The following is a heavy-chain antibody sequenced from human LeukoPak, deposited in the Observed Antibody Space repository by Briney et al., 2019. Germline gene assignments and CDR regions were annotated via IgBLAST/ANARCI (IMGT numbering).Heavy chain of an antibody. Sequence: GGSLRLSCAASGFTFSNYMIHWVRQAPGKGLVWVSRIKSDGITITYADSVKGRFTISRDNAKNTLYLQMNSLRAEDTAVYYCLRDLNWSLDQWGQGTLVTVSS. CDR1: GFTFSNYM. V-gene: IGHV3-74*01. CDR3: LRDLNWSLDQ. J-gene: IGHJ4*02. CDR2: IKSDGITI. D-gene: IGHD1-20*01.